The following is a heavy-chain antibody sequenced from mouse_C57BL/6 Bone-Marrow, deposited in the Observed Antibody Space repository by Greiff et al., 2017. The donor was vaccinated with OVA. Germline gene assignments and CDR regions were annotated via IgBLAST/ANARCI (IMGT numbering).Heavy chain of an antibody. CDR1: GYAFTNYL. CDR2: INPGSGGT. J-gene: IGHJ1*03. CDR3: ARSTGKGYFEV. Sequence: VQLQESGAELVRPGTSVKVSCKASGYAFTNYLIEWVKQRPGQGLEWIGVINPGSGGTNYNEKFKGKATLTADKSSSTAYMQLSSLTSEDSAVYFCARSTGKGYFEVWGTGTTVTVSS. D-gene: IGHD4-1*01. V-gene: IGHV1-54*01.